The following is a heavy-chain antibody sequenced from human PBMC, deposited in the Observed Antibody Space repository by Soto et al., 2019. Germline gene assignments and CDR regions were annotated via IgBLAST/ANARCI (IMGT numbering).Heavy chain of an antibody. CDR2: INTDGGIT. CDR1: GFTFSSHW. J-gene: IGHJ3*02. D-gene: IGHD2-2*02. V-gene: IGHV3-74*01. Sequence: EVQLVESGGDLVQPGGSLRLSCAASGFTFSSHWMHWARRVPGKGLVWVSHINTDGGITGYADSVKGRFTISRDNAKNALYRHMNGLRVEDTSVYYCTREAGYCMRTSCYSRAFDSLGQGTMVTVS. CDR3: TREAGYCMRTSCYSRAFDS.